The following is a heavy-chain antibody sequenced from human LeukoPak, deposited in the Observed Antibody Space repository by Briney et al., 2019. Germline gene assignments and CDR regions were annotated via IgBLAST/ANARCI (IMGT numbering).Heavy chain of an antibody. CDR3: ARSGVIDYYGSGSYYNGLWAFDI. Sequence: ASVKVSCKASGYTFTGYYMHWVRQAPGQGLEWMGWINPNSGGTNYAQKFQGRVTMTRDTSISTAYMELSRLRSDDTAVHYCARSGVIDYYGSGSYYNGLWAFDIWGQGTMVTVSS. J-gene: IGHJ3*02. V-gene: IGHV1-2*02. CDR2: INPNSGGT. CDR1: GYTFTGYY. D-gene: IGHD3-10*01.